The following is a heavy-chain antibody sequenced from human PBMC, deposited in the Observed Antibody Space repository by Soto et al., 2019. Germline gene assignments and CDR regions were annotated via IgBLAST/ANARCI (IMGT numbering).Heavy chain of an antibody. J-gene: IGHJ4*02. D-gene: IGHD6-19*01. CDR3: AHRRVRDSSGENFDS. CDR2: LYLDDDK. Sequence: QITLKESGPTLVNPTQTLTLTCTFSGFSLNTNAVGVAWIRQPPGKALEWLALLYLDDDKRYSPSLKSRLTITTDTSKNQVVLTMTNMDPEDTATYYCAHRRVRDSSGENFDSWGQGTLVTVSS. V-gene: IGHV2-5*02. CDR1: GFSLNTNAVG.